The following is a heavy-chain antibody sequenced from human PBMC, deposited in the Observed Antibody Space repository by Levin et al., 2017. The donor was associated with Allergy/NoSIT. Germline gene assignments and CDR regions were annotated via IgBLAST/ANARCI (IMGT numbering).Heavy chain of an antibody. Sequence: GESLKISWAAAGFTVRRNDMSGGRQAPGKGLEWVSLIYSGGDTQYADSVKGRFTISRDNSKNTLYLQMNSLRVDDTAVYYCARDGPGTATGTPWGQGTLVTVSS. CDR2: IYSGGDT. CDR1: GFTVRRND. V-gene: IGHV3-66*01. J-gene: IGHJ4*02. CDR3: ARDGPGTATGTP. D-gene: IGHD1-7*01.